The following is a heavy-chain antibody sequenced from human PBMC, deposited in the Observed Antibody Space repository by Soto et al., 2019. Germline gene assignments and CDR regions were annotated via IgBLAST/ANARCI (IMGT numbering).Heavy chain of an antibody. Sequence: GGSLRLSCAASGFNFSNAWVNWVRQAPGKGLEWVGRIKSKTDGGTTDYAAPVKGRFTISRDDSKNTLYLQMNSLKTEDTAVYYCTKDMPPDYYYYYFGMDVWGQGTTVTVSS. J-gene: IGHJ6*02. CDR1: GFNFSNAW. CDR2: IKSKTDGGTT. V-gene: IGHV3-15*07. D-gene: IGHD2-2*01. CDR3: TKDMPPDYYYYYFGMDV.